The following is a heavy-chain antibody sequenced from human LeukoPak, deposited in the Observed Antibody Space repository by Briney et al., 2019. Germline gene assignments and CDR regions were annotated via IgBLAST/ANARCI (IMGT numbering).Heavy chain of an antibody. V-gene: IGHV1-46*01. CDR2: INPSGGST. Sequence: ASVKVSCKASSYTFTRYGISWVRQAPGQGLEWMGIINPSGGSTSYAQKFQGRVTMTRDTSTSTVYMELSSLRSEDTAVYYCARGAHCSGGSCPFDYWGQGTLVTVSS. CDR3: ARGAHCSGGSCPFDY. J-gene: IGHJ4*02. CDR1: SYTFTRYG. D-gene: IGHD2-15*01.